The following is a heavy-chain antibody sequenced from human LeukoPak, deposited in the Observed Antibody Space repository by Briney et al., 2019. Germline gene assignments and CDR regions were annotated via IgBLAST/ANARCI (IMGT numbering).Heavy chain of an antibody. CDR2: IDEDGDEK. J-gene: IGHJ6*03. D-gene: IGHD5-24*01. Sequence: PGGSLRLSCEGSEFIFFKYWMTWVRQVPGKGLEWVANIDEDGDEKNCLDSVKGRFTISRDNAKNSVYLQMNSLRPEDTAVYFCARRRSYYYQMDVWGKGTTVTVSS. V-gene: IGHV3-7*01. CDR1: EFIFFKYW. CDR3: ARRRSYYYQMDV.